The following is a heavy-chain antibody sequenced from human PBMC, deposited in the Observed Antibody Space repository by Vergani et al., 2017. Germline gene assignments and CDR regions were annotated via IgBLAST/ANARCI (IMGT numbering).Heavy chain of an antibody. CDR2: ISWNSGSI. CDR3: ARAYGPGSSALQH. J-gene: IGHJ1*01. Sequence: EVQLVESGGGLVQPGRSLRLSCAASGFTFDDYAMHWVRQAPGKGLEWVSGISWNSGSIGYADSVKGRFTISRDNAKNTVYLQLNSLRVEDTAVYYCARAYGPGSSALQHWGQGTLVSVSS. V-gene: IGHV3-9*01. CDR1: GFTFDDYA. D-gene: IGHD3-10*01.